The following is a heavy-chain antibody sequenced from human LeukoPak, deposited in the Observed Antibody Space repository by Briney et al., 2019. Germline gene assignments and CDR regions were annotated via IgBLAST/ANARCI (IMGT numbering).Heavy chain of an antibody. Sequence: SETLPLSCTASGGSISSYYWSWIRQPPGKGLEWIGYIYYSGSTNYNPSLKSRVTISVDTSKNQFSLKLSSVTAADTAVYYCASEWELLGYWGQGTLVTVSS. J-gene: IGHJ4*02. V-gene: IGHV4-59*08. CDR1: GGSISSYY. CDR2: IYYSGST. D-gene: IGHD1-26*01. CDR3: ASEWELLGY.